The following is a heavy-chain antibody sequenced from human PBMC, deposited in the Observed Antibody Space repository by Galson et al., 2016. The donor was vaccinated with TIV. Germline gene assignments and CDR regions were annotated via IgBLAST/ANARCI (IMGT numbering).Heavy chain of an antibody. Sequence: QSGAEVKKPGESLKISCKASGYSLTSYWIAWVRQVPGKGLEWMGIIYARDSDIKYSPSFQGQVTISADESVSTAYLQWISLKASDTAMYSCARAPGYAGYSYGYFDYWGQGTLVTVSS. J-gene: IGHJ4*02. V-gene: IGHV5-51*03. CDR1: GYSLTSYW. D-gene: IGHD5-18*01. CDR3: ARAPGYAGYSYGYFDY. CDR2: IYARDSDI.